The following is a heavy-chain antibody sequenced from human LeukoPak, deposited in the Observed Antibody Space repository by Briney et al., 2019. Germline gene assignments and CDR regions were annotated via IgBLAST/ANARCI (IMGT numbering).Heavy chain of an antibody. D-gene: IGHD3-16*02. J-gene: IGHJ3*02. V-gene: IGHV4-34*01. CDR1: GGSISSYY. Sequence: SETLSLTCTVSGGSISSYYWSWIRQPPGKGLEWIGEINHSGSTNYNPSLKSRVTISVDTSKNQFSLKLSSVTAADTAVYYCARRVRDYVWGSYPSRDAFDIWGQGTMVTVSS. CDR2: INHSGST. CDR3: ARRVRDYVWGSYPSRDAFDI.